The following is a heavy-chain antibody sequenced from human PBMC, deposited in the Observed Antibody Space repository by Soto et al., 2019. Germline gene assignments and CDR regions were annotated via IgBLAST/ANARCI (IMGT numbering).Heavy chain of an antibody. CDR1: GGSISSGGYY. J-gene: IGHJ5*02. D-gene: IGHD2-2*01. CDR2: IYYSGST. V-gene: IGHV4-31*03. CDR3: ARTSYCSSTSCPKGYWFDP. Sequence: SETLSLTCTVSGGSISSGGYYWSWIRQHPGKGLEWIGYIYYSGSTYYNPSLKSRVTISVDTSKNQFSLKLSSVTAADTAVYYCARTSYCSSTSCPKGYWFDPWGQGTLVTVSS.